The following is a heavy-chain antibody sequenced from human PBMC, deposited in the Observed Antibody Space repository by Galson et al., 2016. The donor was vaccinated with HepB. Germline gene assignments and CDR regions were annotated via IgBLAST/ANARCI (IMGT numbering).Heavy chain of an antibody. CDR1: GYTLTKLS. CDR3: AALNYDILTGYAYLEF. CDR2: FDPEEGEI. J-gene: IGHJ4*02. D-gene: IGHD3-9*01. V-gene: IGHV1-24*01. Sequence: SVKVSCKVSGYTLTKLSLHWVRQAPGKGLEWMGGFDPEEGEIIYAQKLRGRVAMTEDPSTLTAYLDLSSPRSEDTAVYYCAALNYDILTGYAYLEFWGQGTLVTVSS.